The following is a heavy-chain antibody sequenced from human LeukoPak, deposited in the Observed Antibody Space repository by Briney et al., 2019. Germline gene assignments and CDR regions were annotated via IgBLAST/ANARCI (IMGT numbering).Heavy chain of an antibody. D-gene: IGHD4/OR15-4a*01. J-gene: IGHJ4*02. CDR1: GFTFSSYA. Sequence: PGRSLRLSCAASGFTFSSYAMHWVRQAPGKGLEWVAVISYDGSNKYYADSVKGRFTISRDNSKNTLYLQMNSLIPEDTAVYYCARRAGAYSHPYDYWGQGTLVTVSS. CDR3: ARRAGAYSHPYDY. CDR2: ISYDGSNK. V-gene: IGHV3-30*04.